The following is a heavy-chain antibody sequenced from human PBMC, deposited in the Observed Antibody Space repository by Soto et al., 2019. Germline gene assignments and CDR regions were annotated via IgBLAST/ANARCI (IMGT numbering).Heavy chain of an antibody. CDR2: VNPNSGNT. D-gene: IGHD4-17*01. CDR1: GFTFTSYD. V-gene: IGHV1-8*01. J-gene: IGHJ4*02. CDR3: ARVPFVNFGDSVPFDY. Sequence: VQLLQSGAEVKKPGASVKVSCKTSGFTFTSYDINWVRQAPRQGLEWLGWVNPNSGNTDYAQKFQGRVTMTRNTSITTAYMELSSLRSEDTAVYYCARVPFVNFGDSVPFDYWGQGTLVTVSS.